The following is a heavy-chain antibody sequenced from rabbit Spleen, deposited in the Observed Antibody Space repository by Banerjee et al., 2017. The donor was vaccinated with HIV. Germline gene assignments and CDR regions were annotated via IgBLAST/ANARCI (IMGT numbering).Heavy chain of an antibody. J-gene: IGHJ6*01. D-gene: IGHD4-1*01. CDR1: GFSFTSNDY. V-gene: IGHV1S45*01. CDR2: IAGDNSGFT. Sequence: QEQLEESGGDLVKPEGSLTLTCTASGFSFTSNDYICWVRQAPGKGLEWISCIAGDNSGFTYSATWATGRFTCSKTSSTTVTLQVTSLTAADTATYFCARDLDGVIGWNFGWWGPGTLVTVS. CDR3: ARDLDGVIGWNFGW.